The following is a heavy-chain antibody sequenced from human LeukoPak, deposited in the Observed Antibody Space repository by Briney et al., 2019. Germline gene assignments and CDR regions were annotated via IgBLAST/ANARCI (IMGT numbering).Heavy chain of an antibody. CDR1: GFTFSSYG. CDR3: ARDSTTGDRNAFDI. J-gene: IGHJ3*02. V-gene: IGHV3-33*01. Sequence: PGRSLRLSCAASGFTFSSYGMHWVRQGPGKGREGVAVIWYDGSNKYYADSVKGRFTISRDNSKNTLYLQMNSLRAEDTAVYYCARDSTTGDRNAFDIWGQGTMVTVSS. D-gene: IGHD7-27*01. CDR2: IWYDGSNK.